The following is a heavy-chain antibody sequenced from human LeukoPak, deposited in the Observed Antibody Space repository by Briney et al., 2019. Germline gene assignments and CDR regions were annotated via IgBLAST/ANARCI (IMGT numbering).Heavy chain of an antibody. CDR2: LYLSRTT. J-gene: IGHJ4*02. V-gene: IGHV4-39*01. Sequence: SETLSLTCTVSGVSISGGSHHWGWFRQSPGKGLEWIGSLYLSRTTYYNPSLNSRVTISVDTSKNQFSLKLSSVTAADTAVYYCARRDGIMITFGGVIDMGIDYWGQGTLVTVSS. CDR3: ARRDGIMITFGGVIDMGIDY. D-gene: IGHD3-16*02. CDR1: GVSISGGSHH.